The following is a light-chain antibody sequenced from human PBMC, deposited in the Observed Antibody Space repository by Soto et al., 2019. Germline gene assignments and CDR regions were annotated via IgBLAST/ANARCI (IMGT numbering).Light chain of an antibody. CDR2: AAS. CDR1: QSISSY. Sequence: DIQMTQSPSSLSASVGDRVTITCRASQSISSYLNWYQQKPGKAPKLLIYAASSLQSGVPSRFRGSGSGTDFTLTTSRLEPGDFATYNCQQSYSTPATFGQGTKVEIK. CDR3: QQSYSTPAT. V-gene: IGKV1-39*01. J-gene: IGKJ1*01.